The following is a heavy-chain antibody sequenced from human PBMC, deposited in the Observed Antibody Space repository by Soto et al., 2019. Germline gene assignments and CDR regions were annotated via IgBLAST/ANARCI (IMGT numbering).Heavy chain of an antibody. Sequence: LRLSCAASGFTFSSYAMHWVRQAPGKGLDWVAVISYDGNNKYYADSVKGRFTISRDNSKNTLYLQMNSLRAEDTAVYYCARGPSSLTRFDYWGQGTLVTVSS. J-gene: IGHJ4*02. CDR2: ISYDGNNK. V-gene: IGHV3-30-3*01. CDR3: ARGPSSLTRFDY. D-gene: IGHD2-2*01. CDR1: GFTFSSYA.